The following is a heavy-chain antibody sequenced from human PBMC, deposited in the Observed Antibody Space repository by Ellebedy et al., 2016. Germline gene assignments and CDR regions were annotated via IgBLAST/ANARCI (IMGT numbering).Heavy chain of an antibody. D-gene: IGHD3-10*01. V-gene: IGHV4-59*01. CDR1: GGSISSYY. Sequence: SETLSLTCTVSGGSISSYYWSWIRQPPGKGLEWIGYIYYSGSTNYNPSLKSRVTISVDTFKNQFSLKLSSVTAADTAVYYCAAQGITMVRGVLAYWGQGTLVTVSS. CDR3: AAQGITMVRGVLAY. J-gene: IGHJ4*02. CDR2: IYYSGST.